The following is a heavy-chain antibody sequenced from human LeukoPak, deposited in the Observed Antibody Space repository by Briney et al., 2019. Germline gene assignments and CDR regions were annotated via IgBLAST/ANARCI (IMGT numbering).Heavy chain of an antibody. CDR3: TRGHSRSAAMGYAFDI. V-gene: IGHV4-34*09. CDR2: INHSGSN. D-gene: IGHD6-6*01. J-gene: IGHJ3*02. CDR1: GCTISSYN. Sequence: SETLSLTCTVSGCTISSYNWSWIPQPPGQGLEWIGVINHSGSNYYHPSLKSRVTISVETTNNQFSLQRSPRTAAATAAYYCTRGHSRSAAMGYAFDIWGQVTMVTVSX.